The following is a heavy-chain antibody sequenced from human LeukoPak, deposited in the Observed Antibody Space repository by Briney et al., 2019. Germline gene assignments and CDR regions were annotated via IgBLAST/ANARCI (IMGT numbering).Heavy chain of an antibody. V-gene: IGHV3-48*01. CDR3: ATESGTYSGTCFDY. CDR1: GFTFSSYN. Sequence: PGGSLRLSCAASGFTFSSYNMNWVRRAPGKGLEWVSCISSSSNTIYYADSVKGRFTISRDNAKNSLYLQMNSLRAEDTAVYYCATESGTYSGTCFDYWGQGTLVTVSS. D-gene: IGHD1-26*01. J-gene: IGHJ4*02. CDR2: ISSSSNTI.